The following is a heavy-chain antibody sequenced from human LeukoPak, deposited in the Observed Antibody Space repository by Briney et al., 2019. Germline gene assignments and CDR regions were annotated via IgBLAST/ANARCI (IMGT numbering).Heavy chain of an antibody. D-gene: IGHD4-23*01. CDR1: GYTFTSYA. J-gene: IGHJ4*02. CDR2: INPSGGST. CDR3: ASSDYGGSFDY. V-gene: IGHV1-46*01. Sequence: ASVKVSCKASGYTFTSYAMNWVRQAPGQGLEWMGIINPSGGSTSYAQKFQGRVTMTRDMSTSTVYMELSSLRSEDTAVYYCASSDYGGSFDYWGQGTLVTVSS.